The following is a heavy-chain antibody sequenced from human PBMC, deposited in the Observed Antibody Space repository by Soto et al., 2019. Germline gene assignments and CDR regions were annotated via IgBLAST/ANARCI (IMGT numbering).Heavy chain of an antibody. J-gene: IGHJ4*02. CDR1: GETLNSNP. Sequence: QVQLVQSGAEVKKPGSSLKVSCKVFGETLNSNPIGWVRQAPGQGLEWVGGIVPLSDRTNYAQELQGRVTVTADGSTSTVYMELSNLQSDDTAVYYCARKSVRDCHSGGGCFSLDVWGQGSLITVSS. V-gene: IGHV1-69*01. D-gene: IGHD2-15*01. CDR3: ARKSVRDCHSGGGCFSLDV. CDR2: IVPLSDRT.